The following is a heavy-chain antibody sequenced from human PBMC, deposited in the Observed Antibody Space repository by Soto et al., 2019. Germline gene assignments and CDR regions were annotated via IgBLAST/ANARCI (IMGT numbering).Heavy chain of an antibody. J-gene: IGHJ4*02. CDR2: IKSKTDGGTT. CDR1: GFTFSNAW. CDR3: AKAVCSGGSCYSHY. D-gene: IGHD2-15*01. V-gene: IGHV3-15*07. Sequence: PGGSLRLSCAASGFTFSNAWMNWVRQAPGKGLEWVDRIKSKTDGGTTDYAAPVKGRFTISRDNSKNTLYLQMNSLRTEDTAVYYCAKAVCSGGSCYSHYWGQGTLVTVSS.